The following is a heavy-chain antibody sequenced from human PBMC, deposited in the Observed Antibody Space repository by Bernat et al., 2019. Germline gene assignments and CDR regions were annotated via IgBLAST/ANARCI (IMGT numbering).Heavy chain of an antibody. CDR3: ARDTDYGGYSYFES. Sequence: EVQPVESGGGLVQPGGSLRLSCAASGFTFSTYWMHWVRQVSGKGLEWVSRISGDGSRTTYADSVKGRFTISRDNAKNTLSLQMNSLRADDATVYYCARDTDYGGYSYFESWGQGTLVTVSS. V-gene: IGHV3-74*01. D-gene: IGHD4-23*01. CDR2: ISGDGSRT. CDR1: GFTFSTYW. J-gene: IGHJ4*02.